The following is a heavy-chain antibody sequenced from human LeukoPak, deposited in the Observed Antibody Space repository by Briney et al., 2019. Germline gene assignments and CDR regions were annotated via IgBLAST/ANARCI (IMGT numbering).Heavy chain of an antibody. D-gene: IGHD6-19*01. J-gene: IGHJ4*02. V-gene: IGHV1-18*01. CDR2: ISAYNGNT. CDR3: ARDADSSGWYKEGY. Sequence: ASVKVSCKASGYTFTSYGASWVRQAPGQGLEWMGWISAYNGNTNYAQKLQGRVTMTTDTSTSTAYMELRSLRSDDTAVYYCARDADSSGWYKEGYWGQGTLVTVSS. CDR1: GYTFTSYG.